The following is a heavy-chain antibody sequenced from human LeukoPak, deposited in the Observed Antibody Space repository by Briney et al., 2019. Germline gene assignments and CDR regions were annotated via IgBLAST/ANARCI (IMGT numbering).Heavy chain of an antibody. CDR3: ARDGQNGSPYATDV. Sequence: GGSLRLSCAASGFTFSSYAMSWVRQAPGKGLEWVAGIWYDGSNEDYADSVKGRFTISRDNSKNTLYLQMNSLSVEDTAVYYCARDGQNGSPYATDVWGQGTTVTVSS. J-gene: IGHJ6*02. D-gene: IGHD3-10*01. CDR2: IWYDGSNE. V-gene: IGHV3-33*08. CDR1: GFTFSSYA.